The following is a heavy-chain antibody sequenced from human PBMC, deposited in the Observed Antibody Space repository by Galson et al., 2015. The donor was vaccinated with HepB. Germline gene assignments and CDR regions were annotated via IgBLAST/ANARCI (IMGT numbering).Heavy chain of an antibody. D-gene: IGHD6-13*01. CDR3: AKEFGAWQQLGNFDY. V-gene: IGHV3-9*01. Sequence: SLRLSCAASGFTFDDYAMHWVRQAPGKGLEWVSGISWNSGSIGYADSVKGRFTISRDNAKNSLYLQMNSLRAEDTALYYCAKEFGAWQQLGNFDYWGQGTLVTVSS. CDR2: ISWNSGSI. CDR1: GFTFDDYA. J-gene: IGHJ4*02.